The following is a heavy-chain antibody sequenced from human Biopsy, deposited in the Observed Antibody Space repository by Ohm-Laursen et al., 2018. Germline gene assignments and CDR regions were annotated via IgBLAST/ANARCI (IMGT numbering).Heavy chain of an antibody. D-gene: IGHD4-11*01. CDR2: IYYSVMT. J-gene: IGHJ6*02. CDR3: ARDSGILNYGNFKYYHYYGMDV. V-gene: IGHV4-59*01. CDR1: GGSLSSYY. Sequence: GTLSLTCIVSGGSLSSYYWSWIRQPAGKGLEWIGHIYYSVMTNYNPSLQSRVSISVDTSRNQVSLTLSSVTAADTAVYYCARDSGILNYGNFKYYHYYGMDVWGQGTKVTVSS.